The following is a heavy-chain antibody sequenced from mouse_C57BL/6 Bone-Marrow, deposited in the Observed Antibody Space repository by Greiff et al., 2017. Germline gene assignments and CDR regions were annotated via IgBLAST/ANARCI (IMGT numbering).Heavy chain of an antibody. V-gene: IGHV1-9*01. CDR2: ILPGSGST. D-gene: IGHD1-2*01. Sequence: QVQLQQSGAELMKPGASVKLSCKATGYTFTGYWIEWVKQRPGHGLEWIGEILPGSGSTNYNAKFKGKATFTADTSSNTAYMQLSSLTTEDSAIYFCAKKGNYGWGFAYWGQGTLVTVSA. J-gene: IGHJ3*01. CDR1: GYTFTGYW. CDR3: AKKGNYGWGFAY.